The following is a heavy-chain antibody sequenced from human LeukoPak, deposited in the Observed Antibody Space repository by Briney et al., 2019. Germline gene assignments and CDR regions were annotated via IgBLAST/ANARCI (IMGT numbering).Heavy chain of an antibody. CDR2: IYYSGST. D-gene: IGHD1-1*01. V-gene: IGHV4-59*01. CDR1: GGSISSYY. CDR3: ARGKRNDFDY. Sequence: SATLSLTCTVSGGSISSYYWSWIRQPPGKGLEWIGYIYYSGSTNYNPSLKSRVTISVDTSKNQFSLKLSSVTAADTAVYYCARGKRNDFDYWGQGTLVTVSS. J-gene: IGHJ4*02.